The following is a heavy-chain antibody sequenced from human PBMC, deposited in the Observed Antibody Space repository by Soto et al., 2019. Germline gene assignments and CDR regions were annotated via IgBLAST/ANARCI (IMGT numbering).Heavy chain of an antibody. V-gene: IGHV1-3*01. Sequence: ASVKVSCKASGYTFTSYAMHWARQAPGQRLEWMGWINAGNGNTKYSQKFQGRVTITRDTSASTAYMELNTRRAEDTAVYYCAKETKPLLGVGASSFDSWGPGILVTVSS. CDR3: AKETKPLLGVGASSFDS. CDR2: INAGNGNT. J-gene: IGHJ4*02. D-gene: IGHD3-10*01. CDR1: GYTFTSYA.